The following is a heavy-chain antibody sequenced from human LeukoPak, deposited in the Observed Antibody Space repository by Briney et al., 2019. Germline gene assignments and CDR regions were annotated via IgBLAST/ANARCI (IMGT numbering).Heavy chain of an antibody. J-gene: IGHJ6*02. Sequence: PSETLSLTCTVSGGSISSSSYYWGWIRQPPGKGLEWIGSIYYSGSTYYNPSLKSRVTISVDTSKNQFSLKLSSVTAADTAVYYCARLEAAAGPYHYYHGMDVWGQGTTVTVSS. CDR2: IYYSGST. CDR3: ARLEAAAGPYHYYHGMDV. V-gene: IGHV4-39*07. D-gene: IGHD6-13*01. CDR1: GGSISSSSYY.